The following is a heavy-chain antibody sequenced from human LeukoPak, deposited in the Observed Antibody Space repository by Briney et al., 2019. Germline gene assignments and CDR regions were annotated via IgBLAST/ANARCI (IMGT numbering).Heavy chain of an antibody. V-gene: IGHV3-7*04. CDR3: ARDEHQYYSESSGRFDY. J-gene: IGHJ4*02. CDR2: RKQDGSEK. Sequence: PGGSLRLSCVASGFTFSFYWMGWVRQAPGKGLEWVANRKQDGSEKYYVDSARGRFTISRDNAKNSLYLQMNSLRAEDTAVYYCARDEHQYYSESSGRFDYWGQGTLVTVSS. D-gene: IGHD3-22*01. CDR1: GFTFSFYW.